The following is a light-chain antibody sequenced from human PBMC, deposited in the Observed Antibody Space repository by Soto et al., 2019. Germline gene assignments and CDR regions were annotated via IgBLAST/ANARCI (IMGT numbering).Light chain of an antibody. CDR1: SSNIGAGYD. CDR2: GNN. V-gene: IGLV1-40*01. J-gene: IGLJ1*01. CDR3: QSFDTSLSGDYV. Sequence: QAVVTQAPSVSGAPGQRVTISCTGSSSNIGAGYDVHWYQQLPGTAPKLLIYGNNNRPSGVPDRFSASKSGTSASLAITGLQPEDEADYYCQSFDTSLSGDYVFGTGTKVTVL.